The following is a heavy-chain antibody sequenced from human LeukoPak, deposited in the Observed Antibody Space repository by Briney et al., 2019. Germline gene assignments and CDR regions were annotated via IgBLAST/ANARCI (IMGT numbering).Heavy chain of an antibody. CDR1: GFTFSSYS. V-gene: IGHV3-21*01. Sequence: PGGSLRLSCAASGFTFSSYSMNWVRQAPGKGLEWVSSISSSSSYIYYADSVKGRFTISRDNAKNSLYLQMNSLRAEDTAVYYCARVWCSSTSCPLDYWGQGTLVTVSS. D-gene: IGHD2-2*01. J-gene: IGHJ4*02. CDR3: ARVWCSSTSCPLDY. CDR2: ISSSSSYI.